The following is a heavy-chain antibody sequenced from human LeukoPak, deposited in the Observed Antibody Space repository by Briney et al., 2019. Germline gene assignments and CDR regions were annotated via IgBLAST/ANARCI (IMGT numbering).Heavy chain of an antibody. V-gene: IGHV1-2*02. Sequence: ASVKVSCKASGYTFTSYGISWVRQAPGQGLEWMGWINPNSGGTNYAQKFQGRVTMTRDTSISTAYMELSRLRSDDTAVYYCARGEPTYSSGWYYFDYWGQGTLVTVSS. CDR1: GYTFTSYG. J-gene: IGHJ4*02. CDR3: ARGEPTYSSGWYYFDY. D-gene: IGHD6-19*01. CDR2: INPNSGGT.